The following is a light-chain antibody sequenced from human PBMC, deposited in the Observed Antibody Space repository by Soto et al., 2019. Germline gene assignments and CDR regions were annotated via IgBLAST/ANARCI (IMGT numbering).Light chain of an antibody. J-gene: IGKJ4*01. CDR2: GAS. V-gene: IGKV3-20*01. CDR1: QSVSSSY. CDR3: QQCGSSPVT. Sequence: EIVLTQSPGTLYLSPGERATLSCRASQSVSSSYLAWYQQKPGQAPRLLIYGASSRATGIPDRFSGSGSGTDFTLTISSLEPAAFAVYYCQQCGSSPVTFGGATKVQIK.